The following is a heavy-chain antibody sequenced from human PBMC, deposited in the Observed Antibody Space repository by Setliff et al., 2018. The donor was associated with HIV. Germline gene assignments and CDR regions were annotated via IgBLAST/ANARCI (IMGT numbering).Heavy chain of an antibody. V-gene: IGHV4-39*07. CDR1: GGSISNYY. Sequence: SETLSLTCTVSGGSISNYYWSWIRQPPGKGLEWIGSFYYSRNIYYNPSLKSRVTISVDSSKNQFSLKLSSVTAADTAVYYCARQRHGGAGAHDYWGQGTLVTVSS. CDR2: FYYSRNI. J-gene: IGHJ4*02. D-gene: IGHD3-16*01. CDR3: ARQRHGGAGAHDY.